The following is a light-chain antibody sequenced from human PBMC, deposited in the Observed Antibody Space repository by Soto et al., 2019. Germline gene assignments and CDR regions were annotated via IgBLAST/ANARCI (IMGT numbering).Light chain of an antibody. Sequence: DIQVTQSQSSLSASVGDRVTITCRASQSISSYLNWYQQKPGKAPKLLIYAASSLQSGVPSRFSGSGSGTDFTLTISSLQPEDFATYYCQQSYSTPRTFGQLTIVDI. CDR2: AAS. CDR1: QSISSY. J-gene: IGKJ1*01. CDR3: QQSYSTPRT. V-gene: IGKV1-39*01.